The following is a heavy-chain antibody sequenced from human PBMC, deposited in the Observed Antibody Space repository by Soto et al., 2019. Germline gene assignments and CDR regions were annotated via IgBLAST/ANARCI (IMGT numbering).Heavy chain of an antibody. J-gene: IGHJ4*02. CDR2: ISSSSSTI. CDR1: GFTFSTYS. V-gene: IGHV3-48*01. D-gene: IGHD3-9*01. CDR3: TTLGEYYDILTGPNDY. Sequence: SGGSLRLSCAASGFTFSTYSMNWVRQAPGKGLEWVSYISSSSSTIYFADSVRGRFTISRDNAKNSLYLQMNSLRAEDTAMYYCTTLGEYYDILTGPNDYWGQGTLVTVSS.